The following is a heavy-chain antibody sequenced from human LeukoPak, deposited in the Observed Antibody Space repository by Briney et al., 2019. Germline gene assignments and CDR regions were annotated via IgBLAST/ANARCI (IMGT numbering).Heavy chain of an antibody. CDR2: FDPKNGET. CDR1: GYTLTELS. Sequence: GASVKVSCKVSGYTLTELSMHWVRQAPGKGLEWMGGFDPKNGETIYEQSFQGRVTMTEDTSTDTAYMYLSSLTSEDTAVYYCATDTHAVSTGSFDYWGQGTRVTVSS. J-gene: IGHJ4*02. CDR3: ATDTHAVSTGSFDY. D-gene: IGHD1-1*01. V-gene: IGHV1-24*01.